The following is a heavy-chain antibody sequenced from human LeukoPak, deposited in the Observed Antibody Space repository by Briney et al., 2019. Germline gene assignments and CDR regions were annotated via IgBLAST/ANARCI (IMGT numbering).Heavy chain of an antibody. V-gene: IGHV1-46*01. J-gene: IGHJ1*01. D-gene: IGHD2-21*02. CDR2: INPSGGST. CDR1: GYTFTSYY. CDR3: ARDYGERRYCGGDCQSYFQH. Sequence: ASVKVSCKASGYTFTSYYMHWVRQAPGQGLEWMGIINPSGGSTSYAQKFQGRVTMTRDMSTSTVYMELSSLRSEDTAVYYCARDYGERRYCGGDCQSYFQHWGQGTLVTVSS.